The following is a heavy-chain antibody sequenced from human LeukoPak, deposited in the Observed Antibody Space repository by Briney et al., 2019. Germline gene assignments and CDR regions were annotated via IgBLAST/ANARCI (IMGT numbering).Heavy chain of an antibody. Sequence: GESLKISCKGSGYSFTNHWIGWVRQMPGKGLEWMGIIYPDDSNTRYSPSFQGQVTISADKSISTAYLQWSSLKASDTAMYYCARHLSSNWYNEKAFDYWGQGTLVTVSS. CDR3: ARHLSSNWYNEKAFDY. D-gene: IGHD6-13*01. J-gene: IGHJ4*02. CDR2: IYPDDSNT. V-gene: IGHV5-51*01. CDR1: GYSFTNHW.